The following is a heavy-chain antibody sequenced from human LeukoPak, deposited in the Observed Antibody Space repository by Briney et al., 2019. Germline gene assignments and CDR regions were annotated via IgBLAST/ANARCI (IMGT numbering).Heavy chain of an antibody. CDR1: GFTFSSYA. CDR2: ISYDGSNK. CDR3: ARDLVVPAASPYYYGMDV. D-gene: IGHD2-2*01. V-gene: IGHV3-30-3*01. Sequence: AGGSLRLSRAASGFTFSSYAMHWVRQAPGKGLEWVAVISYDGSNKYYADSVKGRFTISRDNSKNTLYLQMNSLRAEDTAVYYCARDLVVPAASPYYYGMDVWGQGTTVTVS. J-gene: IGHJ6*02.